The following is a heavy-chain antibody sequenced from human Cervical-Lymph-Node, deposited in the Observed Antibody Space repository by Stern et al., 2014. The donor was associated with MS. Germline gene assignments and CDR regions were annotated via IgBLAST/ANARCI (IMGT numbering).Heavy chain of an antibody. CDR1: GGTFSSYA. V-gene: IGHV1-69*01. D-gene: IGHD4-17*01. CDR3: ARDGTVTTFDY. Sequence: VQLEESGAEVKKPGSSVKVSCKASGGTFSSYAISWVRQAPGQGLEWMGGITLIFGTANYQQKFQGRATIPADESTSTAYMELSSLRSEDTAVYYCARDGTVTTFDYWGQGTLVPVSS. J-gene: IGHJ4*02. CDR2: ITLIFGTA.